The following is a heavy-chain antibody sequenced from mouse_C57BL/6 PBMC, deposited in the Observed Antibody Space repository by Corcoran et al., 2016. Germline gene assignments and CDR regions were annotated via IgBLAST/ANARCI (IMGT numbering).Heavy chain of an antibody. CDR2: IYPGSGNT. CDR3: ARQQIHYGNPYAMDY. Sequence: QIQLQQSGPELVKPGASVKISCKASGSTFTDYYLNWVKQRPGQGLEWIGWIYPGSGNTKYNEKFKGKATLTVDTSSSTAYMQGSSLTSEDSAVYFWARQQIHYGNPYAMDYWGQGTSVTVSS. CDR1: GSTFTDYY. V-gene: IGHV1-84*01. D-gene: IGHD2-1*01. J-gene: IGHJ4*01.